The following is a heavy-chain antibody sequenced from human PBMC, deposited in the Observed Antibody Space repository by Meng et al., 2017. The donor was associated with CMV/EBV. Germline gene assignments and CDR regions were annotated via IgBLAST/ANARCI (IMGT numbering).Heavy chain of an antibody. J-gene: IGHJ4*02. CDR2: INHSGST. V-gene: IGHV4-34*01. Sequence: QVQLQVWGAGLLKPPETLSLPCAVYGGSFSGYYWSWIRQPPGKGLEWIGEINHSGSTNYNPSLKSRVTISVDTSKNQFSLKLSSVTAADTAVYYCARVWDSGWDYWGQGTLVTVSS. CDR3: ARVWDSGWDY. CDR1: GGSFSGYY. D-gene: IGHD3-22*01.